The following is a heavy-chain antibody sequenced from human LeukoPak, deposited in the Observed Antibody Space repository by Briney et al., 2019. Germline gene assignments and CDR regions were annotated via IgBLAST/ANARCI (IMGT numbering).Heavy chain of an antibody. Sequence: SVKVSCKASGYTFTGYYMHWVRQAPGQGLEWMGGIIPIFSTANYAQKFQGRVTITADKSTSTAYMELSSLRSEDTAVYYCAIEFDSSGWYYLDYWGQGTLVTVSS. CDR2: IIPIFSTA. CDR1: GYTFTGYY. D-gene: IGHD6-19*01. J-gene: IGHJ4*02. V-gene: IGHV1-69*06. CDR3: AIEFDSSGWYYLDY.